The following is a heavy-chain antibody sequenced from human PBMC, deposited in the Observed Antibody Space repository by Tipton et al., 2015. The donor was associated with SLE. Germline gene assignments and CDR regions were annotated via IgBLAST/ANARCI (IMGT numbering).Heavy chain of an antibody. CDR1: GFNFSAHP. CDR3: ARLGAAGSDY. J-gene: IGHJ4*02. Sequence: SLRLSCAASGFNFSAHPMNWIRQAPGKGLEWVSSISSSSSYIYYADSVKGRFTISRDNAKNSLYLQMNNLRAEDTAVYYCARLGAAGSDYWGQGTLVTVSS. CDR2: ISSSSSYI. V-gene: IGHV3-21*03. D-gene: IGHD6-13*01.